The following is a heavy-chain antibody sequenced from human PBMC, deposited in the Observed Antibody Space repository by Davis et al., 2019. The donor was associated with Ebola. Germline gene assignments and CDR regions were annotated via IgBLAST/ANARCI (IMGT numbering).Heavy chain of an antibody. J-gene: IGHJ3*02. CDR1: GFTFSSYA. V-gene: IGHV3-23*01. CDR2: ISGSGGST. CDR3: AKDRFPGGAFDI. D-gene: IGHD3-16*01. Sequence: PGGSLRLSCAASGFTFSSYAMSWVRQAPGKGLEWVSAISGSGGSTYYADSVKGQFTISRDNSKNTLYLQMNSLRAEDTAVYYCAKDRFPGGAFDIWGQGTMVTVSS.